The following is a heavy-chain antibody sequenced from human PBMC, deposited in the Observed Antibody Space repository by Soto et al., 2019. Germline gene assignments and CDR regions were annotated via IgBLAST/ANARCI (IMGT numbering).Heavy chain of an antibody. CDR1: GFTFSSYS. J-gene: IGHJ4*02. V-gene: IGHV3-30-3*01. CDR3: QYYYGSGSYVDGLDY. D-gene: IGHD3-10*01. CDR2: ISYDGSNK. Sequence: QVQLVESGGGVGQPGRSLRLSCAASGFTFSSYSMHWVRQAPGKWLEWVAVISYDGSNKYYADSVKGRFTISRDNSTNTVYLHINSLTAEATAVYYCQYYYGSGSYVDGLDYWGKGTLFTVSS.